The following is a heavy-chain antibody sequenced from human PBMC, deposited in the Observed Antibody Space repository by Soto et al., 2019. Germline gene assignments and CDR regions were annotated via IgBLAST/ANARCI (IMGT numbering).Heavy chain of an antibody. V-gene: IGHV4-34*01. CDR2: INHSGST. CDR1: GGSFSGYY. CDR3: IRGGMIPLAY. Sequence: PSETLSLTCAVYGGSFSGYYWSWIRQPPGKGLEWIGEINHSGSTNYNPSLKSRVTILVDTTKNQFSLKVTSVTAAPTPVYYGIRGGMIPLAYWRKGMLVPVPP. D-gene: IGHD3-16*01. J-gene: IGHJ4*02.